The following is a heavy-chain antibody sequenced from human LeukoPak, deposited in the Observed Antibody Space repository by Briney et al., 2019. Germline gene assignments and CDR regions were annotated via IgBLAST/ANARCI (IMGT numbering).Heavy chain of an antibody. D-gene: IGHD6-13*01. J-gene: IGHJ4*02. CDR1: GYSFTSYW. Sequence: GESLKISCKGSGYSFTSYWIGWVRQMPGKGLEWMGIIYPGDSDTRYSPSFQGQVTISADKSISTACLQWSSLKASDTAMYYCARPKAAADLPPSYWGQGTLVTVSS. CDR3: ARPKAAADLPPSY. V-gene: IGHV5-51*01. CDR2: IYPGDSDT.